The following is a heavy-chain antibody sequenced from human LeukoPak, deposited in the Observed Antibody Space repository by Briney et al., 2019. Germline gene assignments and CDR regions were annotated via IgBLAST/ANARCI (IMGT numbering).Heavy chain of an antibody. Sequence: TLSLTCAVSGGSISSGGNSWSWIRQPPGKGLECLGYIYHSGSTYYNPSLKSRVTISLDRSKNQFSLNLTSVTAADTAVYYCARGGGSNRDYFLDYWGQGTLVTVSS. J-gene: IGHJ4*02. V-gene: IGHV4-30-2*01. D-gene: IGHD4-17*01. CDR2: IYHSGST. CDR1: GGSISSGGNS. CDR3: ARGGGSNRDYFLDY.